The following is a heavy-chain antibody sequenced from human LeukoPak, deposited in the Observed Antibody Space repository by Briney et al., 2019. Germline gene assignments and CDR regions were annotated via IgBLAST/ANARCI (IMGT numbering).Heavy chain of an antibody. J-gene: IGHJ5*02. CDR3: ARGDCSSTSCYFARWFDP. Sequence: GASVKVSRKASGYTFTSYGITWVGQAPGQGAEWMGWITAYNGNTNYAQKLQGRVTMTTDTSTSTAYMELRSLRSDDTAVYYCARGDCSSTSCYFARWFDPWGQGTLVTVSS. V-gene: IGHV1-18*04. CDR1: GYTFTSYG. CDR2: ITAYNGNT. D-gene: IGHD2-2*01.